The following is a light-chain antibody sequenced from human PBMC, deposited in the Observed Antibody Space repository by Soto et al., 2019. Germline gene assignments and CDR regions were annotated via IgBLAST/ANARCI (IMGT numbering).Light chain of an antibody. CDR1: QDITND. Sequence: DIQMTQSPSSLSASVGDRVTITCQASQDITNDLNWYQQKPGKAPKVLIYEESNLKPGVPSRFSGSGSWTDLTFTISSLQPEDIAAYFCQQNDNVPLTFGGGTKVDIK. V-gene: IGKV1-33*01. J-gene: IGKJ4*01. CDR2: EES. CDR3: QQNDNVPLT.